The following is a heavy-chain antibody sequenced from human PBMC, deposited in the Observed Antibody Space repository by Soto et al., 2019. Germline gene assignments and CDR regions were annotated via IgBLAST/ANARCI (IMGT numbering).Heavy chain of an antibody. J-gene: IGHJ4*02. CDR2: ISSSSSYI. CDR1: GFTFSSYS. CDR3: ARDAKSSSGLGWTFDY. D-gene: IGHD6-19*01. V-gene: IGHV3-21*01. Sequence: EVQLVESGGGLVKPGGSLRLSCAASGFTFSSYSMNWVRQAPGKGLEWVSSISSSSSYIYYADSVKGRFTISRDNAKNSLYLQMNSLRAEDTAVYYCARDAKSSSGLGWTFDYWGQGTLVTVSS.